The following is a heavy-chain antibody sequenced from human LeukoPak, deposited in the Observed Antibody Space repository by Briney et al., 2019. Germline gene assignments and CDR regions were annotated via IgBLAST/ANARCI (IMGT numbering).Heavy chain of an antibody. V-gene: IGHV3-48*03. CDR2: ISSSGSTI. J-gene: IGHJ4*02. D-gene: IGHD5-18*01. Sequence: GGSLRLSCAASGFTFSSYEMNWVRQAPGKGLEWVSYISSSGSTIYYADSVKGRFTISRDNAKNSLYLQMNSLRAEDTAVYYCARVGSIQLWSRHLDYWGQGTLVIVSS. CDR1: GFTFSSYE. CDR3: ARVGSIQLWSRHLDY.